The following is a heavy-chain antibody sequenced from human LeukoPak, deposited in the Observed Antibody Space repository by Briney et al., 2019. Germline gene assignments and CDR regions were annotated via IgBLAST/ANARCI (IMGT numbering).Heavy chain of an antibody. J-gene: IGHJ3*02. D-gene: IGHD1-26*01. Sequence: GESLKISCQGSGYPFSSNWIGWVRQLPGKGLEWMGIIYPGDSDTRYSPSSQGQVTISADKSSSTAFLPGSSLKASDTAICYCARHRVGIYSRNHAFDIWGQGTMVTVSS. CDR1: GYPFSSNW. CDR3: ARHRVGIYSRNHAFDI. V-gene: IGHV5-51*01. CDR2: IYPGDSDT.